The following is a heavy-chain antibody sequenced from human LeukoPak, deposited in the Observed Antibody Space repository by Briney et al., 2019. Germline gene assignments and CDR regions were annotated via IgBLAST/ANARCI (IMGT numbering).Heavy chain of an antibody. CDR1: GGSISSYY. V-gene: IGHV4-59*01. Sequence: SETLSLTCTVSGGSISSYYWSWIRQPPGKGLEWIGYIYYSGSTNYNPSLKSRVTISVDTSKNQFSLKLSSVTAADTAVYCCARLAPYWGNDYWGQGTLVTVSS. J-gene: IGHJ4*02. CDR2: IYYSGST. D-gene: IGHD7-27*01. CDR3: ARLAPYWGNDY.